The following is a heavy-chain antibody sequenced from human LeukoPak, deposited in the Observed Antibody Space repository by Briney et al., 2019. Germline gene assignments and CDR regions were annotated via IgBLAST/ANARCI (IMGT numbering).Heavy chain of an antibody. V-gene: IGHV4-4*02. D-gene: IGHD2-8*01. J-gene: IGHJ4*02. CDR2: VSLSGLT. CDR1: GGSITSTNW. CDR3: SRENGALSPFGY. Sequence: SSDTLSLTCGVSGGSITSTNWWSWVRQPPGQGLEWIGEVSLSGLTNYSPSFSSRIIMALDTSKKHLSLHLTSVTAADTAVYYCSRENGALSPFGYWGQGYLVSLL.